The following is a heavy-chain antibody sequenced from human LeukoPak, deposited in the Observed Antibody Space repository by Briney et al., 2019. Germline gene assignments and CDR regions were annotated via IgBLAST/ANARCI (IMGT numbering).Heavy chain of an antibody. CDR2: IRYDGSDK. D-gene: IGHD2-21*02. Sequence: PGGSLRLSCAASGFNFSNYDMHWVRQAPGKGLEWVAFIRYDGSDKYYADSVKGRFTISRDNSKNTLYLQMNSLRTEDTAVYYCAKGDTSSGQGTLVTVSS. J-gene: IGHJ5*02. CDR1: GFNFSNYD. CDR3: AKGDTS. V-gene: IGHV3-30*02.